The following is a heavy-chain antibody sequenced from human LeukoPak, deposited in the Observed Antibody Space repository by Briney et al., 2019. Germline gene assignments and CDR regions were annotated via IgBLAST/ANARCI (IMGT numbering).Heavy chain of an antibody. CDR2: IHHSKGT. CDR1: GESISDYY. D-gene: IGHD3-10*01. J-gene: IGHJ4*02. V-gene: IGHV4-34*01. Sequence: PSETLSLTCAVYGESISDYYWTWIRQFPGKGLEWIGEIHHSKGTNYNPSLKSRLTMSVDRSKNQFSLKLSSVTAADTAIYYCVRATAAGSGRAFDYSAQGSLVPVSS. CDR3: VRATAAGSGRAFDY.